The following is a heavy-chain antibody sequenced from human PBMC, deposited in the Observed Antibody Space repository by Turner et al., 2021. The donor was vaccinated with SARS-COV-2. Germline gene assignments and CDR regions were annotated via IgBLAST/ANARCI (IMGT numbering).Heavy chain of an antibody. CDR1: GDSVSSNSAA. D-gene: IGHD3-16*02. CDR3: AREHWVDVWGSYRSTAYFDH. V-gene: IGHV6-1*01. Sequence: QVQLQQSGPGLVKPTQTLSLTCAISGDSVSSNSAAWNWIRQSPSRGLEWLGRTYYRSKWYNDYAVSGKSRITINADTSKNQFSLQLNSVTPEDTAVYYCAREHWVDVWGSYRSTAYFDHWGQGTLVTVSS. CDR2: TYYRSKWYN. J-gene: IGHJ4*02.